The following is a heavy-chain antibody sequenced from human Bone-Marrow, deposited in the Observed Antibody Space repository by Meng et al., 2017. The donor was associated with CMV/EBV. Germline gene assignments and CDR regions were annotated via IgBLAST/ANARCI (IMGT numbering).Heavy chain of an antibody. J-gene: IGHJ5*02. D-gene: IGHD6-13*01. CDR2: INHSGST. V-gene: IGHV4-34*01. Sequence: VYGGSFSGDCWRSIPPPPGKGLQWIGEINHSGSTNYNPSLKSRVTISVDTSKNQFSLKLSSVTAADTAVYYCARGFYSSSWHYWFDPWGQGTLVTVSS. CDR1: GGSFSGDC. CDR3: ARGFYSSSWHYWFDP.